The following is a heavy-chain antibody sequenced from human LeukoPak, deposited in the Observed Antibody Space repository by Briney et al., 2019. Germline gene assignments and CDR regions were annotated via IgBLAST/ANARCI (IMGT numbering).Heavy chain of an antibody. V-gene: IGHV3-30*09. D-gene: IGHD3-22*01. CDR3: ARARGDSSGYDPNYFDY. CDR2: ISYDGSNK. J-gene: IGHJ4*02. Sequence: GRSLRLSCAASGFTFSSYAMHCVRQAPGKGLEWVAVISYDGSNKYYADSVKGRFAISRDNSKNTLYLQMNSLRAEDTAVYYCARARGDSSGYDPNYFDYWGQGTLVTVSS. CDR1: GFTFSSYA.